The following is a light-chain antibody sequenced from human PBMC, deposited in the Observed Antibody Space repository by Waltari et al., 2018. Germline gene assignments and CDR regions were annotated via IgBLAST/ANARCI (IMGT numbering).Light chain of an antibody. CDR2: VNSDGSH. CDR1: SGHSSNV. Sequence: QLVLTQSPSASASLGASVRLTCTLSSGHSSNVIAWLQQQPQKGPRYLMKVNSDGSHSKGGGIPDRFSGSSSGAERYLTSSSLQSEDEADYYCQTGGHGTWVFGGGTRLTVL. V-gene: IGLV4-69*01. J-gene: IGLJ3*02. CDR3: QTGGHGTWV.